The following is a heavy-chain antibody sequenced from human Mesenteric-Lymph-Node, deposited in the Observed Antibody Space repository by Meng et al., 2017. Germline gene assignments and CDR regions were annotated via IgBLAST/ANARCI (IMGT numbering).Heavy chain of an antibody. CDR3: VRYRTGSSGKSFDS. CDR1: GFHFRSYR. J-gene: IGHJ4*01. D-gene: IGHD3-10*01. CDR2: ISSRSSYI. Sequence: PGGAGGGVGQPGMSLRLACAGSGFHFRSYRMNWVPQAAGKGLDWVSSISSRSSYIYYADSVKGRFTISRDHAKNPLYLQMNNLGDEDTAVYYCVRYRTGSSGKSFDSWGQGTLVTVSS. V-gene: IGHV3-21*04.